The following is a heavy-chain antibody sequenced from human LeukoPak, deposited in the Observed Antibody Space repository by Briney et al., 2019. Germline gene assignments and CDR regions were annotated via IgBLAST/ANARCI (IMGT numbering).Heavy chain of an antibody. CDR1: GFNFGNYG. D-gene: IGHD3-22*01. CDR2: IRASGRTT. CDR3: AKDAPYYYDSSGYGGAFDI. V-gene: IGHV3-23*01. Sequence: GGTLRLSCAASGFNFGNYGMNWVRQAPGRGLEWVSGIRASGRTTDYADSVKGRFTISRDTSKNTLHLQMNSLRAEDTAVYYCAKDAPYYYDSSGYGGAFDIWGQGTMVTVSS. J-gene: IGHJ3*02.